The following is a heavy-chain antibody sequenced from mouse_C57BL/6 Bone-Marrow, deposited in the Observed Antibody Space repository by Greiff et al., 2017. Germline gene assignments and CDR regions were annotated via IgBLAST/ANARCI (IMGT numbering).Heavy chain of an antibody. D-gene: IGHD2-4*01. V-gene: IGHV1-69*01. CDR1: GYTFTSYW. J-gene: IGHJ3*01. CDR2: IDPSDSYT. Sequence: QVQLQQPGAELVMPGASVKLSCKASGYTFTSYWMHWVKQRPGQGLEWIGEIDPSDSYTNYNQKLKGKSTLTVDKSSSTAYMQLSSLTSEDSAVYYCAREGGLRPGFAYWGQGTLVTVSA. CDR3: AREGGLRPGFAY.